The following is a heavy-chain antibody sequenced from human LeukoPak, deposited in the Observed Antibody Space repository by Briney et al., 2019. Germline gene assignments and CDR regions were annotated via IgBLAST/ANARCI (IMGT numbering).Heavy chain of an antibody. V-gene: IGHV3-9*01. J-gene: IGHJ4*02. CDR1: GFTFDDFA. CDR3: AKVHLPVGATAVGHYFDY. Sequence: GGSLRLSCVASGFTFDDFAMHWVRQPPGKGLEWVSGISWSSGNIDYADSVKGRFTISRDNVKNSLYLQMNSLRREDTALYYCAKVHLPVGATAVGHYFDYWGQGSLVTVSS. D-gene: IGHD1-26*01. CDR2: ISWSSGNI.